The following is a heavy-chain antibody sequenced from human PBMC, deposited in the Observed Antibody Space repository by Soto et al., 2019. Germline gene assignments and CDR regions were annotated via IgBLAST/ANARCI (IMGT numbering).Heavy chain of an antibody. V-gene: IGHV1-24*01. J-gene: IGHJ3*02. Sequence: ASVKVSCKVSGYTLTELSMYWVRQAPGKGLEWMGGFDPEDGETIYAQKFQGRVTMTEDTSTDTAYMELSSLRSEDTAVYYCATDRANYGAFDIWGQGTMVTVSS. CDR2: FDPEDGET. CDR3: ATDRANYGAFDI. CDR1: GYTLTELS. D-gene: IGHD1-7*01.